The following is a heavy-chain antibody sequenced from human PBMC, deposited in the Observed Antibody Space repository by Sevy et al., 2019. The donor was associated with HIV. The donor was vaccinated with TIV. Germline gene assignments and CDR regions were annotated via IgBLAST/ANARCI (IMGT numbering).Heavy chain of an antibody. CDR1: GFTFSNYW. CDR2: ISSDGTNT. J-gene: IGHJ3*02. V-gene: IGHV3-74*01. CDR3: ARDMSTTVAFDI. Sequence: GGALRLSCAASGFTFSNYWMHWVRRAPGKGLVWVSRISSDGTNTIYADSVKGRFTLSRDNAKNTQYLHMNSLTAEDTAMYYCARDMSTTVAFDIWGHGTMVTVSS. D-gene: IGHD4-17*01.